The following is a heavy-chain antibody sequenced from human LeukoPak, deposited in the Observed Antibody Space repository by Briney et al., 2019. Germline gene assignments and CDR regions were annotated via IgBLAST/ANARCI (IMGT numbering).Heavy chain of an antibody. J-gene: IGHJ4*02. D-gene: IGHD3-10*01. CDR2: ISSSGSTI. CDR1: GFTFSSYE. Sequence: PGGSLRLSCAASGFTFSSYEMNWVRQAPGKGLEWVSYISSSGSTIYYADSVKGRFTISRDNAKNSLYLQMSSLRAEDTAVYYCPRQGRPGPFDYWGQGTLVTVSS. CDR3: PRQGRPGPFDY. V-gene: IGHV3-48*03.